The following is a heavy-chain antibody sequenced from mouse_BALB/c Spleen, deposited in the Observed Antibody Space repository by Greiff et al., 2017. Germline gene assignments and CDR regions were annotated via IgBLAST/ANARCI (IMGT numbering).Heavy chain of an antibody. CDR3: ARRPYGGYFDV. J-gene: IGHJ1*01. CDR1: GYTFTSYW. V-gene: IGHV1-7*01. Sequence: VQLQESGAELAKPGASVKMSCKASGYTFTSYWMHWVKQRPGQGLEWIGYINPSTGYTEYNQKFKDKATLTADKSSSTAYMQLSSLTSEDSAVYYCARRPYGGYFDVWGAGTTVTVSS. D-gene: IGHD1-1*01. CDR2: INPSTGYT.